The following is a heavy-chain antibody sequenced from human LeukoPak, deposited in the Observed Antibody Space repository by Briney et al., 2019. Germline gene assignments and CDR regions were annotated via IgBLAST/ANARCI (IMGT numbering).Heavy chain of an antibody. J-gene: IGHJ6*02. V-gene: IGHV4-59*12. Sequence: PSETLSLTCTVSGGSISSYYWSWIRQPPGKGLEWIGYIYYSGSTNYNPSLKSRVTISVDTSKSQFSLKLSSVTAADTAVYYCARDGIRSYLHPYGLDVWGQGTTVTVSS. CDR1: GGSISSYY. CDR3: ARDGIRSYLHPYGLDV. CDR2: IYYSGST. D-gene: IGHD1-26*01.